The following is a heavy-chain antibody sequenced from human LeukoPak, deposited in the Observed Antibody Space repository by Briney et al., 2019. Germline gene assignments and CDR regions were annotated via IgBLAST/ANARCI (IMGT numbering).Heavy chain of an antibody. CDR1: GGSFSGYY. CDR2: INHSGST. CDR3: ARGRYYGSGSYYIRYYYYYMDV. D-gene: IGHD3-10*01. J-gene: IGHJ6*03. V-gene: IGHV4-34*01. Sequence: PSETLSLTCAVYGGSFSGYYWSWIRQPPGKGLEWIGEINHSGSTNYNPSLKSRVTISVDTSKNQFSLKLSSVTAADTAVYYCARGRYYGSGSYYIRYYYYYMDVWGKGTTVTVSS.